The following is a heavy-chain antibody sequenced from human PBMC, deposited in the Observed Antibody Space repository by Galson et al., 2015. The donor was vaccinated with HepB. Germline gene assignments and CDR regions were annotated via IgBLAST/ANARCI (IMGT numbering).Heavy chain of an antibody. CDR2: ISSSSSTI. Sequence: SLRLSCAASGFTFSSYSMNWVRQAPGKGLEWVSYISSSSSTIYYADSVKGRFTISRDNAKNSLYLQMNSLRAEDTAVYYCARDPGSSGWYSLDYWGQGTLVTVSS. J-gene: IGHJ4*02. V-gene: IGHV3-48*01. D-gene: IGHD6-19*01. CDR1: GFTFSSYS. CDR3: ARDPGSSGWYSLDY.